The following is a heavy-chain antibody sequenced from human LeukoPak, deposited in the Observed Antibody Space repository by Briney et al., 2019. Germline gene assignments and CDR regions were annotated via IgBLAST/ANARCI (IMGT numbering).Heavy chain of an antibody. CDR3: ARDPTPYYYDSSGYGY. CDR1: GFTVSSNY. Sequence: GGSLRLSCAASGFTVSSNYMSWVRQAPGKGLEWVSVIYSGGSTYYADSVKGRFTIFRDNSKNTLYLQMNSLRAEDTAVYYCARDPTPYYYDSSGYGYWGQGTLVTVSS. D-gene: IGHD3-22*01. CDR2: IYSGGST. V-gene: IGHV3-66*01. J-gene: IGHJ4*02.